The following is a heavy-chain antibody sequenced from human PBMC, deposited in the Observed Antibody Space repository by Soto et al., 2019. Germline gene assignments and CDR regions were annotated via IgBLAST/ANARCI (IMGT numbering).Heavy chain of an antibody. D-gene: IGHD2-15*01. J-gene: IGHJ6*02. CDR3: EEEVTDRTSCYLLWSGDDGTEV. CDR2: IRWDGGST. CDR1: GFTFDDYA. V-gene: IGHV3-43D*04. Sequence: GAALPLSCAASGFTFDDYAMHWVRQAPGKGLEWVSLIRWDGGSTYYADSAKGRFTISRDNSKNSLYLQMNSLRAEDTALYYCEEEVTDRTSCYLLWSGDDGTEVWGQGTTVT.